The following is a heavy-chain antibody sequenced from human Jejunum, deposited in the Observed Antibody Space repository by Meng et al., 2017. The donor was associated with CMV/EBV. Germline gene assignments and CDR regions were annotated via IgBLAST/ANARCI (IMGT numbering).Heavy chain of an antibody. Sequence: RASGYTFTAYGTDGVREAPGQGLEWMGRIHPNAGSIDYAQKFQGRVTMTRDTSISTVYMDWSSLTSDDTAVYYCTRDYSGNWAIDYWGQGTLVTVSS. CDR2: IHPNAGSI. D-gene: IGHD4-23*01. CDR3: TRDYSGNWAIDY. CDR1: GYTFTAYG. J-gene: IGHJ4*02. V-gene: IGHV1-2*06.